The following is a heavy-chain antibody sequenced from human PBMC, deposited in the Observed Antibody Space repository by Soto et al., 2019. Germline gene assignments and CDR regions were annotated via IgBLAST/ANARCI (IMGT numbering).Heavy chain of an antibody. J-gene: IGHJ4*02. V-gene: IGHV3-7*03. CDR3: ARDTASRSYGSDY. CDR1: GFTFSNFY. D-gene: IGHD4-17*01. CDR2: ISYDGSEI. Sequence: EVHLVESGGGLVQPGGSLRLSCAASGFTFSNFYMSWARQAPGKGREWVAHISYDGSEIYYADSVKGRFSISRDNARSSLSLQLNSLRADDTAVYYCARDTASRSYGSDYWGQGIVVTVSS.